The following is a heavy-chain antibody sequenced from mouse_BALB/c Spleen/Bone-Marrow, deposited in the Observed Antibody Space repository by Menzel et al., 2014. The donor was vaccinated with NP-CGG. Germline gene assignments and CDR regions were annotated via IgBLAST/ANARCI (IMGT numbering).Heavy chain of an antibody. CDR2: ISDGGSYT. J-gene: IGHJ2*01. D-gene: IGHD1-1*01. CDR1: GFTFSDYY. V-gene: IGHV5-4*02. CDR3: ARGSSYFDY. Sequence: EVKLEESGGGLVKPGRSLKLSCAASGFTFSDYYMYWVRQTPEKRLEWVATISDGGSYTYYPDSVKGRFTISRDNAKNNLYLQMSSLKSEDTAMYYCARGSSYFDYWGQGTTLTVSS.